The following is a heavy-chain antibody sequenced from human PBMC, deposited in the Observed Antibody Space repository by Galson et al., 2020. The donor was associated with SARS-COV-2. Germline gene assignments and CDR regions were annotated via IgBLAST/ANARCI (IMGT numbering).Heavy chain of an antibody. J-gene: IGHJ4*02. D-gene: IGHD6-19*01. CDR3: ARRNMLSWWLVGGYYFDY. CDR1: GGSISSSSYY. V-gene: IGHV4-39*01. CDR2: IYYSGST. Sequence: SETLSLTCTVSGGSISSSSYYWGWIRQPPGKGLEWIGSIYYSGSTYYNPSLKSRVTISVDTSKNQFSLKLSSVTAADTAVYYCARRNMLSWWLVGGYYFDYWGQGTLVTVSS.